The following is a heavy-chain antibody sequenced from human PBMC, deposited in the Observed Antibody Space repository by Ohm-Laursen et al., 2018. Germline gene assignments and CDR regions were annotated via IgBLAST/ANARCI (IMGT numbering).Heavy chain of an antibody. V-gene: IGHV3-23*01. CDR3: AKNLGSVAVAGTKDAFDF. J-gene: IGHJ3*01. CDR2: ISGSGGTT. Sequence: SLRLSCAASGFIFSSYAMSWVRQAPGKGLEWVSTISGSGGTTYYADSVKGRFTISRDNSKNTLDLYLKSLRVEDTAIYYCAKNLGSVAVAGTKDAFDFWGQGTMVTVSS. D-gene: IGHD6-19*01. CDR1: GFIFSSYA.